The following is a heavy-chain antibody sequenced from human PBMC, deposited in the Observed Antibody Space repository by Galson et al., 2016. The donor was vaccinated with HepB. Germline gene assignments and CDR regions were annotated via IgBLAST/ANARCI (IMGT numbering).Heavy chain of an antibody. V-gene: IGHV1-46*01. Sequence: SVKVSCKASGYTFINYYMHWVRQAPGQGLEWMGIGNPRTGSTSYAQKLQGRVTMTTDTSTSTAYMELRSLRSDDTAIYYCARPYSSGWRSRVLYYYYGMDVWGQGTTVTVSS. D-gene: IGHD6-19*01. CDR1: GYTFINYY. CDR3: ARPYSSGWRSRVLYYYYGMDV. CDR2: GNPRTGST. J-gene: IGHJ6*02.